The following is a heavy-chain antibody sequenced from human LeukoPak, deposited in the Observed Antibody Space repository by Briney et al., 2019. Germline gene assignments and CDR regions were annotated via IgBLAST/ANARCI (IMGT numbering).Heavy chain of an antibody. Sequence: SETLSLTCAVYGGSFSGYYWSWIRQPPGTGLEWIGEINHSGSTNYNPSLKSRVTISVDTSKNQFSLKLSSVTAEDTAVYYCAKDLASGGNRLDAFDIWGQGSMVTVSS. V-gene: IGHV4-34*01. CDR1: GGSFSGYY. J-gene: IGHJ3*02. CDR2: INHSGST. D-gene: IGHD2-15*01. CDR3: AKDLASGGNRLDAFDI.